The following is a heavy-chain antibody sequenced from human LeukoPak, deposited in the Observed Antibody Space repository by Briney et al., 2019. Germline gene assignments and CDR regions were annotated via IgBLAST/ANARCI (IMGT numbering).Heavy chain of an antibody. CDR1: GGSFSGYY. CDR3: ARGGWECQLPRAMNWFDP. V-gene: IGHV4-34*01. CDR2: INHSGST. D-gene: IGHD2-2*01. J-gene: IGHJ5*02. Sequence: PSETLSLTCAVYGGSFSGYYWSWIRQPPGKGLEWIGEINHSGSTNYNPSLKSRVTISVDTSKNQFSLKLSSVTAADTAVYYCARGGWECQLPRAMNWFDPWGQGTLVTVSS.